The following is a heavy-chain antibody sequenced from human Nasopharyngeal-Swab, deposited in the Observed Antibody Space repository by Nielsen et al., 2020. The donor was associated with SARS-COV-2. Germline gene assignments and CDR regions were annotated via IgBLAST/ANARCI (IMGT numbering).Heavy chain of an antibody. CDR2: IYYSGST. CDR1: GGSVSSGCYY. J-gene: IGHJ3*02. D-gene: IGHD2-2*01. Sequence: SETLSLTCTVSGGSVSSGCYYWSWMRPPPGKGLEWIGYIYYSGSTNYNPSLKSRVTISVDTSKNQFSLKLSSVTAADTAVYYGAGDPLVPAASDAFDIWGQGTMVTVSS. V-gene: IGHV4-61*01. CDR3: AGDPLVPAASDAFDI.